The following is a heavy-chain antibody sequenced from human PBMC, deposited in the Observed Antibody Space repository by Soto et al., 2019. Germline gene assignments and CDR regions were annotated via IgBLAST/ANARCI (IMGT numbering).Heavy chain of an antibody. CDR3: VVDGGGIVVVTGLLAC. CDR2: ISYDGSNK. CDR1: GFTFSSYA. J-gene: IGHJ4*02. D-gene: IGHD2-21*02. V-gene: IGHV3-30-3*01. Sequence: QVQLVESGGGVVQPGRSLRLSCAASGFTFSSYAMHWVRQAPGKGLEWVAVISYDGSNKYYADSVKGRFTISRDNSKNXVYLQMHSLSAEDTAVYYCVVDGGGIVVVTGLLACWGQGTLVTVSS.